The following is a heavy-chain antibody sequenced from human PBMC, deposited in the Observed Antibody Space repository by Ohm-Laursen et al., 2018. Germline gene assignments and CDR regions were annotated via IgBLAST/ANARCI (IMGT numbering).Heavy chain of an antibody. J-gene: IGHJ3*02. CDR2: RYYKGTT. V-gene: IGHV4-39*07. CDR1: GGSISSVNYY. CDR3: ARVTGSYLAPVAFDI. Sequence: TLSLTCSVSGGSISSVNYYWGWVRQTPGKGLEWIGSRYYKGTTYYNPSLKSRVTISVDTSKNQFSLKLSSVTAADTAVYYCARVTGSYLAPVAFDIWGQGTMVTVSS. D-gene: IGHD1-26*01.